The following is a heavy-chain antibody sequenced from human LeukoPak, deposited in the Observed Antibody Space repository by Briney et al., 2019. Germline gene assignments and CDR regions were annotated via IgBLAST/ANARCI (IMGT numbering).Heavy chain of an antibody. CDR3: ARRAAAGNYFDY. Sequence: PSETLSLTCAVYGGSFSGYYWSWIRQPPGKGLEWIGEINHSGSTNYNPSLKSRVTISVDTSKNQFSLKLSSVTAADTAVYYCARRAAAGNYFDYWGQGTLVTVSS. D-gene: IGHD6-13*01. J-gene: IGHJ4*02. CDR1: GGSFSGYY. CDR2: INHSGST. V-gene: IGHV4-34*01.